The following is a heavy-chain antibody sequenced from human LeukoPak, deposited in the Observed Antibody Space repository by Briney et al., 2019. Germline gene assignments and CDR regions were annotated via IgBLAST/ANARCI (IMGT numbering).Heavy chain of an antibody. V-gene: IGHV3-30*02. D-gene: IGHD2/OR15-2a*01. J-gene: IGHJ4*02. CDR3: ARDPRSFYYFDY. CDR2: IRYDGSNK. CDR1: GFTFSSYG. Sequence: GGSLRLSCAASGFTFSSYGMHWVRQAPGKGLEWVAFIRYDGSNKYYADSVKGRFTISRDNSKNTLYLQMNSLRAEDTAVYYCARDPRSFYYFDYWGQGTLVTVSS.